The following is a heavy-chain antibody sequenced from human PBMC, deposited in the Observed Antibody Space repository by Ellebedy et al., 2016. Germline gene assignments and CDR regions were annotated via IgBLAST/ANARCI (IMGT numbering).Heavy chain of an antibody. CDR1: GVSFNSTIMG. CDR2: IYYSGST. J-gene: IGHJ5*02. CDR3: ARGDPDYGEYGWFDP. Sequence: SGPTLVXPTETLTLTCTVSGVSFNSTIMGVSWIRQHPGRGLEWIGCIYYSGSTSYNPSLKSRITISLDKSKNQFSLRLTSVTAADTASYYCARGDPDYGEYGWFDPWGQGTLVTVPS. D-gene: IGHD4-17*01. V-gene: IGHV4-31*03.